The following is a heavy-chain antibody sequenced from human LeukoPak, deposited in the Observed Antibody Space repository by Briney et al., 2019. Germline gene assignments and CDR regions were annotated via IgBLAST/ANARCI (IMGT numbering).Heavy chain of an antibody. Sequence: SETLSLTCTVSGGSISSYYWSWIRQPPGKGLEWIGYIYYSGSTNYNPSLKSRVTISVDTSKNQFSLKLSSVTAADTAVYYCAGHSSSWYNWFDPWGQGALVTVSS. CDR2: IYYSGST. D-gene: IGHD6-13*01. J-gene: IGHJ5*02. V-gene: IGHV4-59*01. CDR3: AGHSSSWYNWFDP. CDR1: GGSISSYY.